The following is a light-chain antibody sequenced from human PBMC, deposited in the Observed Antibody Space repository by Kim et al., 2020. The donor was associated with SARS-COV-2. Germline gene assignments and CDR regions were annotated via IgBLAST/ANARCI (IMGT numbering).Light chain of an antibody. CDR3: CSYAGTKVV. Sequence: QSALTQPRSVSGSPGQSVTISCTGTSSDVGGYNYVSWYQQHPGKAPKLMIYDVTKRPSGVPDRFSGSKSGNTASLTISGVQAEDEADYYCCSYAGTKVVFGGGTKLTVL. CDR1: SSDVGGYNY. CDR2: DVT. J-gene: IGLJ3*02. V-gene: IGLV2-11*01.